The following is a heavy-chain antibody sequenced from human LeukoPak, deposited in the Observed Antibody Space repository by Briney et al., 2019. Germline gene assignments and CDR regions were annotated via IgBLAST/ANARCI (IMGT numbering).Heavy chain of an antibody. D-gene: IGHD3-3*01. CDR1: GFTFSRYG. V-gene: IGHV3-23*01. J-gene: IGHJ5*02. CDR3: AKDRRRDFWSGCWFDP. CDR2: ISGRGGST. Sequence: GGSLRLSCAASGFTFSRYGMSWVRQAPGKGLEWVSAISGRGGSTYYADSVKGRFTISRDNSKNTLYLKMNRLRAEDTAVYYCAKDRRRDFWSGCWFDPWGQGTLVTVSS.